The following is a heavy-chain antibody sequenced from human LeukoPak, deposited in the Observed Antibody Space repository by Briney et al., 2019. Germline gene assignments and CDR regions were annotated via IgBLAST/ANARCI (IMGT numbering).Heavy chain of an antibody. V-gene: IGHV3-48*03. J-gene: IGHJ4*02. CDR3: ARTIEMATISYFDY. Sequence: GGSLRLSCAASGFTFSSYEMNWVRQAPGKGLEWVSYISSSGSTIYYADSVKGRFTISRDNAKNSLYLQMNSLRAGDTAVYYCARTIEMATISYFDYWGQGTLVTVSS. CDR2: ISSSGSTI. CDR1: GFTFSSYE. D-gene: IGHD5-24*01.